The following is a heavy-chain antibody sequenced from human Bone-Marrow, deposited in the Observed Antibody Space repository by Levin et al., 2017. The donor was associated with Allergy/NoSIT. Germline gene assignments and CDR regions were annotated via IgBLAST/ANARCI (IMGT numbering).Heavy chain of an antibody. V-gene: IGHV3-15*05. CDR3: VWVFRDY. CDR2: IKTKSEGGTT. Sequence: GESLKISCAGSGFALSDAWMSWVRQAPGKGLEWVGRIKTKSEGGTTDYAAPVKGRFIISRDDSKNTLYLQMNSLKAEDTGVYYCVWVFRDYWGQGTLVTVSS. D-gene: IGHD6-13*01. CDR1: GFALSDAW. J-gene: IGHJ4*02.